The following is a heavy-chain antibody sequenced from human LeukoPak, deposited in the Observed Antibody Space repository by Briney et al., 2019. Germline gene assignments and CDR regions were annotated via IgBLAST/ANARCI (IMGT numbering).Heavy chain of an antibody. CDR2: ISGSGGST. CDR1: GFTFSSYS. CDR3: AKRPAGVVIVYYFDY. V-gene: IGHV3-23*01. Sequence: PGGSLRLSCAASGFTFSSYSMNWVRQAPGKGLEWVSAISGSGGSTYYADSVKGRFTISRDNSKNTLYLQMNSLRAEDTAVYYCAKRPAGVVIVYYFDYWGQGTLVTVSS. D-gene: IGHD3-3*01. J-gene: IGHJ4*02.